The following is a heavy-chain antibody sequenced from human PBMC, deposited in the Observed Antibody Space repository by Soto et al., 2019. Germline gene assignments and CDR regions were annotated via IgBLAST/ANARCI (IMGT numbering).Heavy chain of an antibody. CDR2: IYNSGNT. CDR3: ARGYYDSGGWPYWFDP. CDR1: GDSISSSGYS. J-gene: IGHJ5*02. Sequence: QLQLQESGSGLVKPSQTLSLTCAVSGDSISSSGYSWSWIRQPPGKGLEWMGYIYNSGNTHYNRSLKSRVTMSVDRSKNQCSLKLTSVPAADTAVYYCARGYYDSGGWPYWFDPWGQGTVVTVSS. D-gene: IGHD3-22*01. V-gene: IGHV4-30-2*01.